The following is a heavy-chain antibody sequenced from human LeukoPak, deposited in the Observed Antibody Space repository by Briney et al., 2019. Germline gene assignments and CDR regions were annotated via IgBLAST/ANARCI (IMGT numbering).Heavy chain of an antibody. J-gene: IGHJ3*02. CDR2: FDPEDGET. V-gene: IGHV1-24*01. CDR1: GYTLTELS. Sequence: ASVTVSCTVSGYTLTELSMHWVRQAPGKGLEWMGGFDPEDGETIYAQKFQGRVTMTEDTSTDTAYMELSSLRSEDTAVYYCATEYYYDSSGYYDAFDIWGQATMVTVSS. CDR3: ATEYYYDSSGYYDAFDI. D-gene: IGHD3-22*01.